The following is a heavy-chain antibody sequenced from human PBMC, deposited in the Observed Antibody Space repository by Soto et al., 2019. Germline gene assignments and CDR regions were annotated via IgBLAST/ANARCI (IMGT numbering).Heavy chain of an antibody. J-gene: IGHJ6*02. V-gene: IGHV5-10-1*01. Sequence: GESLKISCNGSGYTFTSYWISWVRQMPGKGLEWMGRIDPSDSNTNYSPSFQGHVTISADKSISTAYLQWSSLKASDTAMYYCARRGSELVGYYGMDVWGQGTTVTVSS. CDR3: ARRGSELVGYYGMDV. D-gene: IGHD6-6*01. CDR1: GYTFTSYW. CDR2: IDPSDSNT.